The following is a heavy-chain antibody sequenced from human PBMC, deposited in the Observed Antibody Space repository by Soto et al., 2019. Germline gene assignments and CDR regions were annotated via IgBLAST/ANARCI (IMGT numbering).Heavy chain of an antibody. V-gene: IGHV3-23*01. Sequence: GGSLRLSCAASAFSFSSYGMSWVRQAPGKGLEWVSAISGGGDNTYYADSVKGRFTISRDNSKNTLYLQMNSLTAEDTAVYYCAKTLNYYGSGSPDYWGQGTLVTVSS. CDR2: ISGGGDNT. J-gene: IGHJ4*02. CDR1: AFSFSSYG. CDR3: AKTLNYYGSGSPDY. D-gene: IGHD3-10*01.